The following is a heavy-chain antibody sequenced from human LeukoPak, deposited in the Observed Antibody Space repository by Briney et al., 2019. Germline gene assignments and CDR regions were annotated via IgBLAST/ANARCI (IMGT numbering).Heavy chain of an antibody. CDR2: ISSSSSYI. D-gene: IGHD6-19*01. Sequence: GGSLRLSCAASGFTFSSHSMNWIRQAPGKGLEWVSSISSSSSYIYYADSVKGRFTISRDNAKNSLYLQMNSLRAEDTAVYYCARVGSGWYLFEAFYSWAQETMVTVSS. CDR1: GFTFSSHS. V-gene: IGHV3-21*01. CDR3: ARVGSGWYLFEAFYS. J-gene: IGHJ3*02.